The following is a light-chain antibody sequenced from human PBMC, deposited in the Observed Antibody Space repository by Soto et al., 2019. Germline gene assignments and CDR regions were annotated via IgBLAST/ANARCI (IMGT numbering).Light chain of an antibody. CDR2: EVS. Sequence: QSALTQPPSASGSPGQSVTISCTGTSNDVGNYNYVSWYQQHPGKAPKVLISEVSKRPSGVPDRFSGSKSGNMASLTVSGLQAEDDADYYCSSYSGTNNLLIFGGGTKLTVL. J-gene: IGLJ2*01. CDR1: SNDVGNYNY. V-gene: IGLV2-8*01. CDR3: SSYSGTNNLLI.